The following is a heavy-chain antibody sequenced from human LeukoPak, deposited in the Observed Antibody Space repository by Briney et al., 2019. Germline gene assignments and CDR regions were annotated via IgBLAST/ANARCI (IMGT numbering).Heavy chain of an antibody. CDR1: GFTFSSYS. J-gene: IGHJ4*02. D-gene: IGHD3-3*01. CDR3: ARDLNFWSSYSTRGFDY. CDR2: ITGSSTYI. V-gene: IGHV3-21*01. Sequence: GGSRRLSCAASGFTFSSYSMTWVRQAPGKGLEWVSSITGSSTYIDYADSVKGRFTISRDNAKNSLYLQMNSLRAEDTAVYYCARDLNFWSSYSTRGFDYWGQGTLVTISS.